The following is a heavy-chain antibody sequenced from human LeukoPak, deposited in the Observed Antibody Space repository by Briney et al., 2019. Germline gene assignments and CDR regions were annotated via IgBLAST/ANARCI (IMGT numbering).Heavy chain of an antibody. J-gene: IGHJ6*02. CDR1: GGSISSYY. Sequence: PSETLSLTCTVSGGSISSYYWSWIRQPPGKGLEWIGYIYYSGSTNYNPSLKSRVTISVDTSKNQFSLKLSSVTAADTAVYYCARLGLTMYYYYGMDVWGQGTTVTVSS. CDR2: IYYSGST. CDR3: ARLGLTMYYYYGMDV. V-gene: IGHV4-59*08. D-gene: IGHD3-3*01.